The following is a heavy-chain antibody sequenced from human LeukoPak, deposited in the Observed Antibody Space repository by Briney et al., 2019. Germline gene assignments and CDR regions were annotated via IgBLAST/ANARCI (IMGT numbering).Heavy chain of an antibody. CDR1: GFTFSSYA. Sequence: GGSLRLSCAASGFTFSSYAMTWVRQAPGKGLEWVSAISSDGTYIYYGDSVKGRFTSSRDNSKSTLYLQMSNLRAEDTAVYFCAKNRATGLAFYDHWGQGTQVTVSS. V-gene: IGHV3-23*01. J-gene: IGHJ4*02. D-gene: IGHD5-24*01. CDR3: AKNRATGLAFYDH. CDR2: ISSDGTYI.